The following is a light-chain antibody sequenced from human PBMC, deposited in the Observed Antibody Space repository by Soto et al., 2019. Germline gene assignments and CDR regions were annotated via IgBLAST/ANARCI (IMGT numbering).Light chain of an antibody. CDR3: QAYDYSLTASV. CDR2: GNR. Sequence: QSVLTQPPSMSGAPGQWVTISCTGSSSNIGAGYDVHWYQQLPGAAPKLVIFGNRNRPSGVPERFSGSKSGTSASLAITGLQAEDEADYYCQAYDYSLTASVFGGGTKVTVL. CDR1: SSNIGAGYD. J-gene: IGLJ3*02. V-gene: IGLV1-40*01.